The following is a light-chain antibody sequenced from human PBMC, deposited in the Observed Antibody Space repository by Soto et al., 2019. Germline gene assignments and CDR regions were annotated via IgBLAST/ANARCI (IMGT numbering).Light chain of an antibody. CDR3: QQSYSTPRT. Sequence: DIQITHSPSSLSSSVLYRFTITCRASQYISNHLNWYQQKPGKAPKLLIFDASNLEVGVPSRFSGSGSGTHFTLTISSLQPEDFATYYCQQSYSTPRTFGQGTKVDIK. CDR1: QYISNH. V-gene: IGKV1-39*01. CDR2: DAS. J-gene: IGKJ1*01.